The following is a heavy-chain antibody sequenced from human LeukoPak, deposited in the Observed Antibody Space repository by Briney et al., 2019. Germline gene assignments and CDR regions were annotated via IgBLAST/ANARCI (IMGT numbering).Heavy chain of an antibody. J-gene: IGHJ4*02. D-gene: IGHD6-19*01. CDR1: GFTFIDYD. CDR2: IRFRGDT. V-gene: IGHV3-13*01. CDR3: ARGGIQVSGIDEFDY. Sequence: GGSLRLSCAASGFTFIDYDMHWVRHALGKGLEGVSAIRFRGDTQYSEAVKGGFTISGDIAESSLYLQMKSLSAEDTAVYYCARGGIQVSGIDEFDYWGQGTMVTVSS.